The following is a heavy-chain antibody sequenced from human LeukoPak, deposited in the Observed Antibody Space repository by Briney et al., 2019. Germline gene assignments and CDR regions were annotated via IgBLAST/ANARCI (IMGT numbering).Heavy chain of an antibody. CDR3: ATGLVSAYEY. D-gene: IGHD2-21*01. CDR1: GLTFTNYW. J-gene: IGHJ4*02. CDR2: IHSDGINT. V-gene: IGHV3-74*01. Sequence: GGSLRLSCAASGLTFTNYWMHWVRQAPGKGLVWVSRIHSDGINTVYADSVKGRFTISRDNAKNMLYLQMHSLRVEDTALYYCATGLVSAYEYWGQGTPVTVS.